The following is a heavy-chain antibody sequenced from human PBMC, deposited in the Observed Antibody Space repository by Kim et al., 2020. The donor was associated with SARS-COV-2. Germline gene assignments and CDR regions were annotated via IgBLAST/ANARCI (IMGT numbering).Heavy chain of an antibody. J-gene: IGHJ6*02. CDR2: ISGSGGST. Sequence: GGSLRLSCAASGFTFSSYAMSWVRQAPGKGLEWVSAISGSGGSTYYADSVKGRFTISRDNSKNTLYLQMNSLRAEDTAVYYCAKDLARQLEDYYYGMDVWGQGTTVTVSS. CDR1: GFTFSSYA. CDR3: AKDLARQLEDYYYGMDV. D-gene: IGHD1-1*01. V-gene: IGHV3-23*01.